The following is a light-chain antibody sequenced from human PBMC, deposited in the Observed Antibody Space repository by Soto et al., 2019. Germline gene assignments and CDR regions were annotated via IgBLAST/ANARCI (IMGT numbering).Light chain of an antibody. CDR2: AAS. J-gene: IGKJ1*01. CDR1: QSIATY. CDR3: QQSYSTLWT. V-gene: IGKV1-39*01. Sequence: DIEMTHSPSSLSVSVGGSVTINCRTSQSIATYLNWYQQKPGQAPKLLIYAASSLQSGVPSRFSGSGSGTEFTLTITSLRPDDFATYYCQQSYSTLWTFGHGTKVDIK.